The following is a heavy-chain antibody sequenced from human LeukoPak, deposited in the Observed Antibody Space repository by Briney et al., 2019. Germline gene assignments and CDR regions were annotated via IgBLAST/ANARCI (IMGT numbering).Heavy chain of an antibody. CDR2: IRYDGCNK. CDR3: AKGSGYGAQYYYYYMDV. Sequence: GSLRLSFAASGFIFSNYAMQWVRQAPGMGLEWVAFIRYDGCNKYYADSVKGRFTISRDNSKNTLYLHVNSLRPEDTAVYYCAKGSGYGAQYYYYYMDVWGKGTTVTISS. D-gene: IGHD5-12*01. V-gene: IGHV3-30*02. CDR1: GFIFSNYA. J-gene: IGHJ6*03.